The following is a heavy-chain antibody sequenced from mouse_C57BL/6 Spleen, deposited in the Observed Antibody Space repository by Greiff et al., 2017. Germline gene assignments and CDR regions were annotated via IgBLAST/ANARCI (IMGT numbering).Heavy chain of an antibody. CDR1: GFTFSDYG. CDR2: ISSGSSTL. Sequence: EVTLVESGGGLVKPGGSLKLSCAASGFTFSDYGMHWVRQAPEKGLEWVAHISSGSSTLYYAATVQGRFTISRDHAKNTLFLQMTSLRSEDTAMYYCARYYYGSSYWYFDVWGTGTTGTGAS. D-gene: IGHD1-1*01. J-gene: IGHJ1*03. CDR3: ARYYYGSSYWYFDV. V-gene: IGHV5-17*01.